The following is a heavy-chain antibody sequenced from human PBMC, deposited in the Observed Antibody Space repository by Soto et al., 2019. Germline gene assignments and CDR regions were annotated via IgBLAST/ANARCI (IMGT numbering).Heavy chain of an antibody. CDR1: WDSVSSNSAA. J-gene: IGHJ6*02. CDR2: TYYRSKWYN. CDR3: ARATTVTTEVSPADYYYYYGMDV. V-gene: IGHV6-1*01. Sequence: SQTLSLTCAISWDSVSSNSAAWNWIRQSPSRGLEWLGRTYYRSKWYNDYAVSVKSRITINPDTSKNQFSLQLNSVTPEDTAVYYCARATTVTTEVSPADYYYYYGMDVWGQGTTVTVSS. D-gene: IGHD4-17*01.